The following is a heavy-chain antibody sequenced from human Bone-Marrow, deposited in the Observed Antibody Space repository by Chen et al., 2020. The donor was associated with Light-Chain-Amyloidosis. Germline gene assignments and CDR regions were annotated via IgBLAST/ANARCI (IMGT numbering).Heavy chain of an antibody. CDR3: TKNWAISAATPGDF. Sequence: VQLLESGGGWVLPGGSLRLSCAASGFTFSSHAMSWVRQAPGKGLEWVSSISGPGGTTYYADSVKGRFTISRDNSKNTLSLQMNSLRAEDTAIYYCTKNWAISAATPGDFWGQGTLVTVSS. CDR1: GFTFSSHA. D-gene: IGHD6-13*01. J-gene: IGHJ4*02. CDR2: ISGPGGTT. V-gene: IGHV3-23*01.